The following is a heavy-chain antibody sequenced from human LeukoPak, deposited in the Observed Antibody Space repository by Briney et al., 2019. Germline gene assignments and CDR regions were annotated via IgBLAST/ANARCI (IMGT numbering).Heavy chain of an antibody. V-gene: IGHV3-23*01. CDR3: AKQWVDC. Sequence: GGSLRLSCAASGFTFSNYAMNWVRQAPGKGLEWVSSISESGDTTHYADSVKGRFTISRDDAQNTLYLQMNTLRAEDTALYYCAKQWVDCWGQGTLVTVSS. D-gene: IGHD1-26*01. J-gene: IGHJ4*02. CDR1: GFTFSNYA. CDR2: ISESGDTT.